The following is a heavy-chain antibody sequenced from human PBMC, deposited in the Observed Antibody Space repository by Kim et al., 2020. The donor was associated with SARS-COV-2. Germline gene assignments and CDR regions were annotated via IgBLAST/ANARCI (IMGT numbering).Heavy chain of an antibody. CDR2: VTGRGMTK. D-gene: IGHD2-2*01. CDR3: AKTVSSRGNYFDY. CDR1: GFTFNSYA. Sequence: GGSLRLSCAASGFTFNSYAMNWVRQAPGKGLEWVSYVTGRGMTKYYADSVKGRFTISRDNAKNSVYLQMNSLRAEDTAVYYCAKTVSSRGNYFDYWGQGTLVTVSS. J-gene: IGHJ4*02. V-gene: IGHV3-48*03.